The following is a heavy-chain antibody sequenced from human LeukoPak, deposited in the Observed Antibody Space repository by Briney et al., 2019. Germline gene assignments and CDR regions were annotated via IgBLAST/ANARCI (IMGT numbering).Heavy chain of an antibody. V-gene: IGHV3-74*01. CDR1: RFTFSNYW. Sequence: GGSLRLSCAASRFTFSNYWMHWVRQAPGKGLVWVSRINSDGSSTTYADSVKGRFTISRDNVKNTVSLQMNSLRAEDTAAYYCARDVNGAFTRGWFDPWGQGTRVTVS. CDR2: INSDGSST. D-gene: IGHD4-17*01. J-gene: IGHJ5*02. CDR3: ARDVNGAFTRGWFDP.